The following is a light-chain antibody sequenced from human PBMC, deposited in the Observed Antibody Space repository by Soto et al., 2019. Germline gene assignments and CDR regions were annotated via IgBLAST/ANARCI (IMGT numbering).Light chain of an antibody. CDR1: QALSTY. J-gene: IGKJ4*01. CDR3: QQLSRYPLT. CDR2: SAS. V-gene: IGKV1-9*01. Sequence: DIPLTQSPSVLSASVGDTVTITCRASQALSTYLAWYQQKPGQAPDLLIYSASTLQSGVPSRFSGSGSETEFSLTIRALQPEDFATYYCQQLSRYPLTFGGGTKVDIK.